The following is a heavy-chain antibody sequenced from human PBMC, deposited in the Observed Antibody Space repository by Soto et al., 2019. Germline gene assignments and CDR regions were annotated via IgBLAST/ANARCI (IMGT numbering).Heavy chain of an antibody. J-gene: IGHJ6*03. D-gene: IGHD4-17*01. CDR3: GRQGRCPFASYYYMDV. Sequence: PSETLSLTCTVSGGSISSYYWSWIRQPPGKGLEWIGYIYYSGSTNYNPSLKSRVTISVDTSKNQFSLKLSSVTAADTAVYYCGRQGRCPFASYYYMDVWGKETTVTVSS. V-gene: IGHV4-59*08. CDR1: GGSISSYY. CDR2: IYYSGST.